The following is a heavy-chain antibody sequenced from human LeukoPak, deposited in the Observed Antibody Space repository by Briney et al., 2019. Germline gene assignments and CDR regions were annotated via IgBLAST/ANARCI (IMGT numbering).Heavy chain of an antibody. CDR1: GDSFSYFY. V-gene: IGHV4-59*08. CDR2: IYNSGST. D-gene: IGHD1-26*01. Sequence: PSETLSLTCTVSGDSFSYFYWSWIRQPPGKGLEWIGYIYNSGSTNYNPSLKSRVTISLDTSKNQFSLKLSSVTAADTAVYYCARHSGTFYYYYYMDVWGKGTSVTVPS. J-gene: IGHJ6*03. CDR3: ARHSGTFYYYYYMDV.